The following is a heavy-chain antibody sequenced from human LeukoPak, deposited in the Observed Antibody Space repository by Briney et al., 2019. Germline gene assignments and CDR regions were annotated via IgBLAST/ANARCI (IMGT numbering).Heavy chain of an antibody. Sequence: NPSETLSLTCTVSGGPISSYYWSWIRRPAGKGLEWIGRIYTSGSTNYNHSLKSRVTMSVDTSKNQFSLKLSSVTAADTAVYYCARVGFDYYDSSGYSAFDIWGQGTMVTVSS. J-gene: IGHJ3*02. CDR3: ARVGFDYYDSSGYSAFDI. CDR1: GGPISSYY. CDR2: IYTSGST. V-gene: IGHV4-4*07. D-gene: IGHD3-22*01.